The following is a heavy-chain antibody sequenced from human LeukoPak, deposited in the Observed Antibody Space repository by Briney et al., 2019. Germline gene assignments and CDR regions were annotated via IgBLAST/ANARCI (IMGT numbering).Heavy chain of an antibody. D-gene: IGHD6-13*01. V-gene: IGHV1-69*06. CDR3: ARVVGLTGYSSSWYSGYYYYMDV. J-gene: IGHJ6*03. Sequence: ASVKVSCKASGGTFSSYTINWVRQAPGQGLEWMGGIIPIFGTSNSAQKFQGRVTITADKSTSTAYMELSSLRSEDTAVYYCARVVGLTGYSSSWYSGYYYYMDVWGKGTTVTVSS. CDR2: IIPIFGTS. CDR1: GGTFSSYT.